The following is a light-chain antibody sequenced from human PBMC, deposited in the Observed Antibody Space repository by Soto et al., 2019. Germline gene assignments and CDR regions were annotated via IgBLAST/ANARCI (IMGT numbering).Light chain of an antibody. CDR1: QSIYNK. Sequence: EIMMNKSPSTLPVSPGERVTLSCRASQSIYNKVAWYQQKPGQAPRLLIYGASTRATGISARFSGSGSGTEFTLTISSLQSEDFAVYYCQQYNNWPPITFGQGTRLEI. CDR3: QQYNNWPPIT. J-gene: IGKJ5*01. CDR2: GAS. V-gene: IGKV3-15*01.